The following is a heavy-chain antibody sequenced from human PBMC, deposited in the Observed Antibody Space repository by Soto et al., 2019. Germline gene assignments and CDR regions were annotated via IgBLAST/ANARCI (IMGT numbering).Heavy chain of an antibody. Sequence: PSETLSLTCAVSGGSISSSYWWNWVRQPPGKGLEWIGKIYHSGSTNYNPSLKNRVTISVDKSNNQFSLRLSSVTAADTAVYFCVTSLNYDFWRDGGRPYYFDYWGQGTLVTVSS. D-gene: IGHD3-3*01. CDR2: IYHSGST. V-gene: IGHV4-4*02. CDR1: GGSISSSYW. CDR3: VTSLNYDFWRDGGRPYYFDY. J-gene: IGHJ4*02.